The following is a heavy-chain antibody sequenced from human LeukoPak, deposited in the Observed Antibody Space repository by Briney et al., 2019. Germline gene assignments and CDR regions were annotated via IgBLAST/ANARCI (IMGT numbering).Heavy chain of an antibody. Sequence: SETLSLTCTVSGGSISSYYWSWIRQPPGKGLEWIGSIYYSGSTYYNPSLKSRVTISVDTSKNQFSLKLSSVTAADTAVYYCARDQIHCSGGSCYDWFDPWGQGTLVTVSS. J-gene: IGHJ5*02. V-gene: IGHV4-59*12. CDR1: GGSISSYY. D-gene: IGHD2-15*01. CDR3: ARDQIHCSGGSCYDWFDP. CDR2: IYYSGST.